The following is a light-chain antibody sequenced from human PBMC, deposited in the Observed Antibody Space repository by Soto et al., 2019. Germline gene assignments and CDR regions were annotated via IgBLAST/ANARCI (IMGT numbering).Light chain of an antibody. CDR3: LQDYNYPRT. Sequence: AIQMTQSLSSLSPYVDDKVTITRRASQGIRNDLGWYQQKPGKAPKLLIYAASSLQSGVPSRFSGSGSGTDFTLTISSLQPEDFATYYCLQDYNYPRTFGQGTKVDIK. J-gene: IGKJ1*01. CDR2: AAS. V-gene: IGKV1-6*01. CDR1: QGIRND.